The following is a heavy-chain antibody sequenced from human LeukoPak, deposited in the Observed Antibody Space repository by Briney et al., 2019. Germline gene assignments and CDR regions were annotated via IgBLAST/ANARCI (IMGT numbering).Heavy chain of an antibody. J-gene: IGHJ4*02. CDR1: GGSISSSSYY. Sequence: SETLSLTCTVSGGSISSSSYYWGWIRQPPGKGPEWIGSIYYSGSTYYNPSLKSRVTISVDTSKNQFSLKLSSVTAADTAVYYCARHWNYGDYRLDYWGQGTLVTVSS. V-gene: IGHV4-39*01. CDR3: ARHWNYGDYRLDY. CDR2: IYYSGST. D-gene: IGHD4-17*01.